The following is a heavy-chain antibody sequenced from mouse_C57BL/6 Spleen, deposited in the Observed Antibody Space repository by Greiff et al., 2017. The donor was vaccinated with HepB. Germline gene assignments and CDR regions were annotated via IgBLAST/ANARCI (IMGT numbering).Heavy chain of an antibody. CDR2: IDPSDSYT. Sequence: QVQLQQPGAELVMPGASVKLSCKASGYTFTSYWMHWVKQRPGQGLEWIGEIDPSDSYTNYNQKFKGKSTLTVDKSSSTAYMQLSSLTSEDSAVYYCARGGRTGTYSFDYWGQGTTLTVSS. CDR3: ARGGRTGTYSFDY. J-gene: IGHJ2*01. CDR1: GYTFTSYW. V-gene: IGHV1-69*01. D-gene: IGHD4-1*01.